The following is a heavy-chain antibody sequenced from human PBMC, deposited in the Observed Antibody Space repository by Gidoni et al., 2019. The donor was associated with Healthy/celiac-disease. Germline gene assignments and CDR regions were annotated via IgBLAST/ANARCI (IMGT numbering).Heavy chain of an antibody. CDR3: AKGLRIAYGSGSYSFDY. Sequence: EVQLLESGGGLAQPGGSLRLSCAASGFTFSSYAMSWVRQAPGKGLEWVSAISGSGGSTYYADSVKGRFTISRDNSKNTLYLQMNSLRAEDTAVYYCAKGLRIAYGSGSYSFDYWGQGTLVTVSS. J-gene: IGHJ4*02. V-gene: IGHV3-23*01. D-gene: IGHD3-10*01. CDR2: ISGSGGST. CDR1: GFTFSSYA.